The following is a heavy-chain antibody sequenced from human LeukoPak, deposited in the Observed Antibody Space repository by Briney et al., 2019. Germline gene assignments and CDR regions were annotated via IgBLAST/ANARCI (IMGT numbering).Heavy chain of an antibody. CDR2: ISGDGGST. CDR1: GFTFGDYA. Sequence: PGGSLRLSCAASGFTFGDYAMHWVRQAPGKGLEWVSLISGDGGSTYYADSVKGRFTISRDNSKNSLYLQMNSLRTEDTALYYCAKERVPAAMLDYFDYWGQGTLVTVSS. D-gene: IGHD2-2*01. J-gene: IGHJ4*02. CDR3: AKERVPAAMLDYFDY. V-gene: IGHV3-43*02.